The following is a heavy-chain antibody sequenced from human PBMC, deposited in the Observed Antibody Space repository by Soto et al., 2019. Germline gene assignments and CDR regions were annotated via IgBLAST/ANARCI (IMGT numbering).Heavy chain of an antibody. D-gene: IGHD1-26*01. V-gene: IGHV1-69*12. J-gene: IGHJ3*02. Sequence: QVQLVQSGAEVKKPGSSVKVSCKASGGTLSSYAISWVRQAPGQGLEWMGGIITIFGTANYAQKLQGRVTIIVDESTSTAYMELSSLRSEDTAVYYCASYPLRGSYPRKGAFDIWGQGTMVTVSS. CDR2: IITIFGTA. CDR3: ASYPLRGSYPRKGAFDI. CDR1: GGTLSSYA.